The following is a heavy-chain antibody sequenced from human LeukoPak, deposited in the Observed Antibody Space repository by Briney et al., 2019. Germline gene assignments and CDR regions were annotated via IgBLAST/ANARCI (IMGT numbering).Heavy chain of an antibody. CDR1: GGSFSGYY. D-gene: IGHD2-2*01. CDR2: INHSGST. CDR3: AKDRDIVVVPAAKAPPDY. J-gene: IGHJ4*02. Sequence: SETLSLTCAVYGGSFSGYYWSWIRQPPGKGLEWIGEINHSGSTNYNPSLKSRVTISVDTSKNQFSLKLSSVTAADTAVYYCAKDRDIVVVPAAKAPPDYWGQGTLVTVSS. V-gene: IGHV4-34*01.